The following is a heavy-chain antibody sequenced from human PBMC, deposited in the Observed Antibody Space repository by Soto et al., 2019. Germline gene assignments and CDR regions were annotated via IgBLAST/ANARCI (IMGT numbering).Heavy chain of an antibody. CDR2: IYYSGST. Sequence: QVQLQESGPGLVKPSQTLSLTCTVSGGSISSGAYYWSWIRQHPGKGLEWIGYIYYSGSTYYNPSLKSRVTIAVDTSKNQFSLKLSSVTAADTALYYFASRRSGRYDFDYWGQGTLVTSSS. CDR1: GGSISSGAYY. CDR3: ASRRSGRYDFDY. V-gene: IGHV4-31*03. J-gene: IGHJ4*02. D-gene: IGHD3-10*01.